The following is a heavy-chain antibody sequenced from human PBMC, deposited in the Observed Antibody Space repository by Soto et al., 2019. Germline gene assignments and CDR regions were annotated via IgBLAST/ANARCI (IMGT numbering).Heavy chain of an antibody. D-gene: IGHD2-21*02. Sequence: QVQLQQSGPGLVKPSQTLSLTCTVSGGSISYEYYHWTWIRQSPGKGLEWIGYIHYSGSIIYNPYCKRRVTISVDTSKNQFSLQLSSVTASDTAVYFCAREDDGGDRDYYGLDVWGQGTTVTVSS. CDR3: AREDDGGDRDYYGLDV. CDR2: IHYSGSI. V-gene: IGHV4-30-4*08. CDR1: GGSISYEYYH. J-gene: IGHJ6*02.